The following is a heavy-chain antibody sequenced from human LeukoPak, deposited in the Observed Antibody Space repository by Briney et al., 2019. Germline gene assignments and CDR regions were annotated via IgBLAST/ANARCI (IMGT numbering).Heavy chain of an antibody. J-gene: IGHJ5*02. V-gene: IGHV4-34*01. Sequence: SETPSLTCAVYGGSFSGYYWSWIRQPPGKGLEWIGEINHSGSTNYNPSLKSRVTISVDTSKNQFSLKLSSVTAADTAVYYCARGTAAAGTRWFDPWGQGTLVTVSS. CDR1: GGSFSGYY. CDR2: INHSGST. D-gene: IGHD6-13*01. CDR3: ARGTAAAGTRWFDP.